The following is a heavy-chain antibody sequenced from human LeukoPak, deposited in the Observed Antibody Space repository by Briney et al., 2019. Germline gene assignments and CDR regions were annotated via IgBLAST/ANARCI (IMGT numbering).Heavy chain of an antibody. V-gene: IGHV4-30-2*01. CDR2: IYHSGST. D-gene: IGHD1-14*01. CDR1: GGSISSGGYS. CDR3: ARGISSEPFDAFDI. J-gene: IGHJ3*02. Sequence: SETLSLTCAVSGGSISSGGYSWSWIRQPPGKGLEWIGYIYHSGSTYYNPSLKSRVTISVDRSKNQFSLKLSSVTAADTAVYYCARGISSEPFDAFDIWGQGTMVTVSS.